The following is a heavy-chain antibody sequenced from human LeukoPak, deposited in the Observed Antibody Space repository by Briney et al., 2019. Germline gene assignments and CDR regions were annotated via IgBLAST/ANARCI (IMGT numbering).Heavy chain of an antibody. V-gene: IGHV4-39*01. CDR3: ASGSDKYYDSSGYYYSVY. J-gene: IGHJ4*02. CDR1: GGSISSGGYY. Sequence: ETSQTLSLTCTVSGGSISSGGYYWSWIRQHPGKGLEWIGSIYYRGTTYYNPSLESRVTISVDTSKNQFSLKLTSVTAADTAVYYCASGSDKYYDSSGYYYSVYWGQGTLVTVSS. CDR2: IYYRGTT. D-gene: IGHD3-22*01.